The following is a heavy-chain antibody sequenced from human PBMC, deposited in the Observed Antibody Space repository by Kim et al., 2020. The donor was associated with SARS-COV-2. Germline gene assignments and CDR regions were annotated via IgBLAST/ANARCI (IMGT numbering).Heavy chain of an antibody. Sequence: YYHPSLKSRVTISADTSKNDVSLSLTSVTAADTAVYYWARIYYPYFYLDVWGKGTSVTVSS. V-gene: IGHV4-39*01. D-gene: IGHD1-26*01. CDR3: ARIYYPYFYLDV. J-gene: IGHJ6*03.